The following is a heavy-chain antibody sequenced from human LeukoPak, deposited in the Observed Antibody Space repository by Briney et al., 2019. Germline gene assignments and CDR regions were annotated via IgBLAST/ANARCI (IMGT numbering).Heavy chain of an antibody. V-gene: IGHV4-4*07. CDR1: NGSISSYY. Sequence: PSETLSLTCTVSNGSISSYYWSWIRQPAGEGLEWIGRVYTSGTTNYNPSLKSRVTMSIDTSKNQFSLKLTSVTAADTAVYYCARGVFSNWYYFDDWGQGALVTVSS. CDR3: ARGVFSNWYYFDD. J-gene: IGHJ4*02. D-gene: IGHD6-13*01. CDR2: VYTSGTT.